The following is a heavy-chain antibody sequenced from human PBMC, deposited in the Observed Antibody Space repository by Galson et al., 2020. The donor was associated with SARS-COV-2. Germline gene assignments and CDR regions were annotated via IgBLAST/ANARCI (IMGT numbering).Heavy chain of an antibody. V-gene: IGHV3-23*03. CDR2: INKAGGNT. Sequence: GGSLRLSCAASGFTFSKHAMSWVSQAPGKGLEWVAGINKAGGNTYYSASVKGRFTISRDNSKDTLFLQMDSLRVEDRAVNYCSKDWPVLLTGTSRPKYCQDWCQGSLVTVSS. CDR3: SKDWPVLLTGTSRPKYCQD. D-gene: IGHD2-21*01. J-gene: IGHJ1*01. CDR1: GFTFSKHA.